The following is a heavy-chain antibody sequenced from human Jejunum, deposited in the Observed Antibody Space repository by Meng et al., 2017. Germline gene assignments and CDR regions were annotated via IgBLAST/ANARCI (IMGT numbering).Heavy chain of an antibody. CDR2: IYYNGRT. J-gene: IGHJ4*02. CDR3: ARVIDGYETRPFDS. Sequence: QVQLPESGPGLVKPSEILSLTCTVSGVSISLSSFYWVWIRQSPGKGLEYIGNIYYNGRTYYNPSLNNRVTISADTSKNQFSLNLSSVTAADTAVYYCARVIDGYETRPFDSWGQGILVTVSS. D-gene: IGHD5-12*01. V-gene: IGHV4-39*01. CDR1: GVSISLSSFY.